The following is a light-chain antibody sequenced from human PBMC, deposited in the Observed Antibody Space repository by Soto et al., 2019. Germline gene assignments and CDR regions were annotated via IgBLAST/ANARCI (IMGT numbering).Light chain of an antibody. CDR1: QTVSNRY. V-gene: IGKV3-20*01. CDR3: QQYGNGPWA. J-gene: IGKJ1*01. Sequence: SPGDRATLSYSASQTVSNRYVAWYQHKPGQAPRVLIHAASSRITGIPNRFSGSGSGTEFTLMISRLEPEDFGVYYCQQYGNGPWAFGQGTKVDIK. CDR2: AAS.